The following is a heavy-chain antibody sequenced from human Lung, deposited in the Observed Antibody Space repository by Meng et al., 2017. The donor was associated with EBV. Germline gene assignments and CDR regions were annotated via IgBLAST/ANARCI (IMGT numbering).Heavy chain of an antibody. D-gene: IGHD3-3*01. CDR2: ISYDGSKK. V-gene: IGHV3-30-3*01. CDR1: GFSISSYA. CDR3: ARVWGGTLRFDP. J-gene: IGHJ5*02. Sequence: VQLVEYWGGVVQPGRSLRLSCAASGFSISSYAMDWVRQAPGKGLEWVAVISYDGSKKYYADSVKGRFTISRDNFKNTLYLQINSLRAEDTAVYYCARVWGGTLRFDPWGQGTLVTVSS.